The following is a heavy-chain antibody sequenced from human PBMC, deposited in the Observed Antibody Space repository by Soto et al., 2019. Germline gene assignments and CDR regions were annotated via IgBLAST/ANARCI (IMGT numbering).Heavy chain of an antibody. Sequence: PGGSLRLSCAASGFTFSSYWMSWVRQAPGKGLEWVANIKQDGSEKYYVDSVKGRFTISRDNAKNSLYLQMNSLRAEDTAVSYCAREYDFWSGYSRYYYYYMDFWGIGTTVTVSS. V-gene: IGHV3-7*01. J-gene: IGHJ6*03. D-gene: IGHD3-3*01. CDR3: AREYDFWSGYSRYYYYYMDF. CDR2: IKQDGSEK. CDR1: GFTFSSYW.